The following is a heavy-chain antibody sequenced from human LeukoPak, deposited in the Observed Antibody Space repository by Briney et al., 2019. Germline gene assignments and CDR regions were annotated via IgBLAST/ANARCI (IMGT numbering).Heavy chain of an antibody. CDR1: GFTFSSYA. CDR3: AKDIVVIPAAGGGDDY. J-gene: IGHJ4*02. Sequence: PGGSLRLSCVASGFTFSSYAMSWVRQAPGKGLECVSAISGSGGSTYYADSVKGRFTISRDSSKNTLYLQMNSLRAEDTAVYYCAKDIVVIPAAGGGDDYWGQGTLVTVSS. V-gene: IGHV3-23*01. CDR2: ISGSGGST. D-gene: IGHD2-2*01.